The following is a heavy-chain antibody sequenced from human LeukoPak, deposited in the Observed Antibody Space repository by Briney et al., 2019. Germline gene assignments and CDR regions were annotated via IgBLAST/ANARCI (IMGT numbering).Heavy chain of an antibody. Sequence: SETLSLTCTVSADSISSSSHHWGWIRQSPGKGLEWIGSVYYGRTTYYNPSLNSRVTISVVTSKNQFSLQLHSVIAADTAVYYCVRHDGRGGATMGALDSWGQGSLVTVSS. CDR1: ADSISSSSHH. J-gene: IGHJ4*02. D-gene: IGHD5-12*01. V-gene: IGHV4-39*01. CDR2: VYYGRTT. CDR3: VRHDGRGGATMGALDS.